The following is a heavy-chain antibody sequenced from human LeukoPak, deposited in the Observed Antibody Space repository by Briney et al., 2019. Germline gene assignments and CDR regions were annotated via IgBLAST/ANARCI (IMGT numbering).Heavy chain of an antibody. CDR1: GFTFSGSA. V-gene: IGHV3-73*01. CDR2: IRSTTDT. Sequence: GGSLRLSCEASGFTFSGSAMHWVRQASGKGLKWVGRIRSTTDTAYAASVKGRFTISRDDLKNTAYLQMNSLKTEDTAVYYCTRLLHSNTDYYYYYGMDVWGQGTTVTVSS. D-gene: IGHD2/OR15-2a*01. J-gene: IGHJ6*02. CDR3: TRLLHSNTDYYYYYGMDV.